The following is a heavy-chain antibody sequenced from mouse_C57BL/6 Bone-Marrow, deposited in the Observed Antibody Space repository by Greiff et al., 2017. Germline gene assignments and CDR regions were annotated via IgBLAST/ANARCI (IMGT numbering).Heavy chain of an antibody. CDR2: IDRNSGGT. J-gene: IGHJ2*01. Sequence: QVQLKQPGAELVKPGASVKLSCKASGYTFTSYWMHWVKQRPGRGLEWIGRIDRNSGGTKYNEKFKSKATLTVDKPYSTAYMQLSSLTSEDSAVYYCAMYSNEFDYWGQGTTLTVSS. D-gene: IGHD2-5*01. V-gene: IGHV1-72*01. CDR1: GYTFTSYW. CDR3: AMYSNEFDY.